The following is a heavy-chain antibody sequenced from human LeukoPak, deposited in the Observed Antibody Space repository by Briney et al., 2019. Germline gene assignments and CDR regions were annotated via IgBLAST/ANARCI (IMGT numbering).Heavy chain of an antibody. D-gene: IGHD5-18*01. V-gene: IGHV3-73*01. Sequence: GGSLRLSCAASGFTFSGSAMHWVRQASGKGLEWVGRIRSKANSYATAYAASVKGRFTISRDDSKNTAYLQMNSLKTEDTAVYYCAREPKAVDTAMYWGQGTLVTVSS. CDR1: GFTFSGSA. J-gene: IGHJ4*02. CDR2: IRSKANSYAT. CDR3: AREPKAVDTAMY.